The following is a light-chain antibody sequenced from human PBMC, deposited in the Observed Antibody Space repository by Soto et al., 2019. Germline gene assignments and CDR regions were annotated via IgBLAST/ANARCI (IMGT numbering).Light chain of an antibody. CDR2: GAS. Sequence: EIVLTQSPGTLSLSPGERATLSCRASQSVSSSYLAWYQQKPGQAPRLLIYGASSRATGIPGRFSGSGSGTDFTLTISRLEPEDFAVYYCQQYGSSPKTFGQGTKWIS. V-gene: IGKV3-20*01. CDR1: QSVSSSY. J-gene: IGKJ1*01. CDR3: QQYGSSPKT.